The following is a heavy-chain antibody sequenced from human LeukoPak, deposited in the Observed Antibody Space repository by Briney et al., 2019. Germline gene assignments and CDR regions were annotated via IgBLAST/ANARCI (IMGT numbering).Heavy chain of an antibody. J-gene: IGHJ5*02. CDR3: TGAPKIAIVAGRDTGFDP. D-gene: IGHD6-19*01. CDR1: GYTFTSYG. CDR2: ISASNGNT. V-gene: IGHV1-18*01. Sequence: ASVKVSCKASGYTFTSYGISWVRQAPGQGLEWMGWISASNGNTDYAQNLQGRVTMPTDTSPTTTYMSLRSLRSAATAVSYFTGAPKIAIVAGRDTGFDPWGEGNLATVSA.